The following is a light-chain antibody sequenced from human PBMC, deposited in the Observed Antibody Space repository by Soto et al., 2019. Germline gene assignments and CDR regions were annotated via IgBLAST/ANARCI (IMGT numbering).Light chain of an antibody. CDR3: QQYNNWPRAT. V-gene: IGKV3D-15*01. J-gene: IGKJ4*01. CDR1: QSVGDY. CDR2: DAS. Sequence: EIVMTQSPATLSVSPGERATLSCRAGQSVGDYLGWYQQKPGQAPRLLIYDASQRATGVPARFSGSGSGTEFNLTISSLQSDDFGVYYCQQYNNWPRATFGGGTKVDI.